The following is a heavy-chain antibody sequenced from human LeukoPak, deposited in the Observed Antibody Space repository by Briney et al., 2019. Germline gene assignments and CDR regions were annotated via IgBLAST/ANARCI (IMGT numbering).Heavy chain of an antibody. Sequence: ASVKVSCKASGYTFTGYYMHWVRQAPGQGLEWMGWINPNSGGTNYAQKFQGRVTTTRDTSISTAYMELSRLRSDDTAVYYCARGQSSGDAFDIWGQGTMVTVSS. CDR3: ARGQSSGDAFDI. CDR1: GYTFTGYY. V-gene: IGHV1-2*02. J-gene: IGHJ3*02. D-gene: IGHD6-6*01. CDR2: INPNSGGT.